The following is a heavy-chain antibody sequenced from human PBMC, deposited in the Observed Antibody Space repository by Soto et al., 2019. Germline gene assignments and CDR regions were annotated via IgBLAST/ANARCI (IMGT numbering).Heavy chain of an antibody. V-gene: IGHV4-39*01. CDR2: MYYSGST. CDR3: ARRAYRSGWADY. Sequence: QLQLQESGPGLVKPSETLSLTCTVSGDSISSSSYYWGWIRQPPGKGLEWIGTMYYSGSTYYNPSLKSRVTISVDTSKNQFSLKLSSVTAADTAVYYCARRAYRSGWADYWGQGTLVTVSS. CDR1: GDSISSSSYY. D-gene: IGHD6-19*01. J-gene: IGHJ4*02.